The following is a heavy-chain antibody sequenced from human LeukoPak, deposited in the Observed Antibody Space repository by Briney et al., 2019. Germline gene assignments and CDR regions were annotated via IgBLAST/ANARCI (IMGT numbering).Heavy chain of an antibody. Sequence: SETLSLTCTVSGGSISSSSYYWGWIRQPPGKGLEWIGYIYYSGSTNYNPSLKSRVTISVDTSKNQFSLKLSSVTAADTAVYYCAIPSYPGEEGAFDIWGQGTMVTVSS. CDR1: GGSISSSSYY. J-gene: IGHJ3*02. D-gene: IGHD7-27*01. CDR3: AIPSYPGEEGAFDI. CDR2: IYYSGST. V-gene: IGHV4-61*05.